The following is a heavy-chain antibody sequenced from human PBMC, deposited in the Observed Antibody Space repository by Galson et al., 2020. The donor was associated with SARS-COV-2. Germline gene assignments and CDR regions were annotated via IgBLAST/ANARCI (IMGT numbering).Heavy chain of an antibody. J-gene: IGHJ4*02. D-gene: IGHD3-3*01. V-gene: IGHV1-24*01. CDR1: GYTLTELS. Sequence: ASVKVSCKVSGYTLTELSMHWVRQAPGKGLEWMGGFDPEDGETIYAQKFQGRVTMTEDTSTDTAYMELSSLRSEDTAVYYCASTLPWIADSARAFLGWLLLVYWGQGTLVTVSS. CDR2: FDPEDGET. CDR3: ASTLPWIADSARAFLGWLLLVY.